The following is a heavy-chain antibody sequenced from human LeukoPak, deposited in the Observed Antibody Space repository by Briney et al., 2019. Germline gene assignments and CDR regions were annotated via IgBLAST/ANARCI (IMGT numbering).Heavy chain of an antibody. V-gene: IGHV3-15*01. CDR1: GFTFSNAW. J-gene: IGHJ4*02. Sequence: KSGGSLRLSCAASGFTFSNAWMSWVRQAPGKGLEWVGRIKSKTDGGTTDYAAPVKGRFTISRDDSKNTLYLQMNSLKKEDTAVYYCTTDKVGAATFDYWGQGTLVTVSS. CDR3: TTDKVGAATFDY. D-gene: IGHD1-26*01. CDR2: IKSKTDGGTT.